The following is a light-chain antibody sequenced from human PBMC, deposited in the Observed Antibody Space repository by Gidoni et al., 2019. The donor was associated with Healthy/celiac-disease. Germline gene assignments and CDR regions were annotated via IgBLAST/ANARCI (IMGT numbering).Light chain of an antibody. CDR3: QQYGSSPRVT. Sequence: EIVLTQSPGTLSLSPGERATLSCRASLSVSSSYLAWYQQKPGQAPRLLIYGASSRATGIPDRFSGSGSGTDFTLTISRLEPEDFAVYYCQQYGSSPRVTFGGXTKVEIK. V-gene: IGKV3-20*01. CDR1: LSVSSSY. CDR2: GAS. J-gene: IGKJ4*01.